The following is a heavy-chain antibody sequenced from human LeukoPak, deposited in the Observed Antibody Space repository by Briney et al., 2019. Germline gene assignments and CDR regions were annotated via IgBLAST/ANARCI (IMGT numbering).Heavy chain of an antibody. J-gene: IGHJ3*02. V-gene: IGHV3-48*01. D-gene: IGHD2-15*01. CDR2: ISSSSSTI. Sequence: GGSLRLSCAASGFTFSSYSMNWVRQAPGKGLEWVSYISSSSSTIYYADSVKGRFTISRDNSKNTLYLQMNSLRAEDTAVYYCANSDIVVGPDAFDIWGQGTMVTVSS. CDR3: ANSDIVVGPDAFDI. CDR1: GFTFSSYS.